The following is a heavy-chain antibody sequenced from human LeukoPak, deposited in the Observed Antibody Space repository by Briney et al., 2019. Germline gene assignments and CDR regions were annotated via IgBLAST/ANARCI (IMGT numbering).Heavy chain of an antibody. D-gene: IGHD3-10*01. CDR3: ARDQGYGSGGYSFDY. CDR2: INPNSGGT. V-gene: IGHV1-2*02. Sequence: ASVKVSCKASGYTFINHYMHWVRQAPGQGLEWMGWINPNSGGTNYTQNFQGRVTITRDTSITTAYMELSRLTSDDTALYYCARDQGYGSGGYSFDYWGQGTRVTVSS. CDR1: GYTFINHY. J-gene: IGHJ4*02.